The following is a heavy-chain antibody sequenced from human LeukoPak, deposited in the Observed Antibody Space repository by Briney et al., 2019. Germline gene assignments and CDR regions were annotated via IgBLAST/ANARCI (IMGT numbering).Heavy chain of an antibody. D-gene: IGHD4-17*01. CDR1: GTPFSSYY. CDR3: ARMTTGHDF. Sequence: PSETLSLTCAVSGTPFSSYYWSWIRQSPGKGLEWIGEVNHSGYTNDNPSLKSRVTISVDTSKNQFSLRLRSVTAADTAVYFCARMTTGHDFWGQGTLVTVSS. V-gene: IGHV4-34*01. J-gene: IGHJ4*02. CDR2: VNHSGYT.